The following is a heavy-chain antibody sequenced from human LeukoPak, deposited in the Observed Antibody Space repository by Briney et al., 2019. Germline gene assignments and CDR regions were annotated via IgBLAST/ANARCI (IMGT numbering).Heavy chain of an antibody. V-gene: IGHV4-31*03. J-gene: IGHJ2*01. Sequence: SQTLSLTCTVSGGSVSSGGYYWSWIRQQPGKGLEWIGYIYYSGSTYYTPSLKNRVTISVATSKNQFSLRLSSVTAVDTAVYYCARGGGGYSWYFDLWGRGTLVTVSS. CDR1: GGSVSSGGYY. D-gene: IGHD5-12*01. CDR2: IYYSGST. CDR3: ARGGGGYSWYFDL.